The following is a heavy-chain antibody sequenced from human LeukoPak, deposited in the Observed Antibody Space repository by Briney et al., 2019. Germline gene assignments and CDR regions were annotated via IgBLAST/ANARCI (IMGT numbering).Heavy chain of an antibody. J-gene: IGHJ4*02. V-gene: IGHV1-2*02. Sequence: ASVKVSCKASGYTFTGHYMHWVRQAPGQGLEWMGWINPNSGGTNYAQKFQGRVTMTRDTSISTAYMELSRLRSDDTAVYYCARVIYSSSWSDYWGQGTLVTVSS. CDR1: GYTFTGHY. CDR3: ARVIYSSSWSDY. D-gene: IGHD6-13*01. CDR2: INPNSGGT.